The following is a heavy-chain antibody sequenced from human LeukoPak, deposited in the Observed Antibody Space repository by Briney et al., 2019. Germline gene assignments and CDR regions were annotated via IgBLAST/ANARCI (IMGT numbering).Heavy chain of an antibody. V-gene: IGHV4-30-2*01. D-gene: IGHD3-10*01. CDR2: IYHSGST. Sequence: PSETLSLTCAVSGGSISSGGYSWSWIRQPPGKGLEWIGYIYHSGSTNYNPSLKSRVTISTDMSKNQLSLQLSSVTVADTAVYYCARQTFGDLYFDSWGQGTLVIVSS. CDR3: ARQTFGDLYFDS. J-gene: IGHJ4*02. CDR1: GGSISSGGYS.